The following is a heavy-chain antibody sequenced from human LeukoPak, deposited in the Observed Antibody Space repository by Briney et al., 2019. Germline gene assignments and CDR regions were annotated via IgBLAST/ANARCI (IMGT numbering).Heavy chain of an antibody. Sequence: GGSLRLSCAASGFTFSSYWMHWVRQTPGKGLVWVSRINSDGSTINYADSVKGRFTISRDNAKNTLYLQMDSLRAEDTAVYYCTRETVVVATASLGYWGLGTLVTVSS. D-gene: IGHD2-2*01. CDR1: GFTFSSYW. V-gene: IGHV3-74*01. CDR2: INSDGSTI. J-gene: IGHJ4*02. CDR3: TRETVVVATASLGY.